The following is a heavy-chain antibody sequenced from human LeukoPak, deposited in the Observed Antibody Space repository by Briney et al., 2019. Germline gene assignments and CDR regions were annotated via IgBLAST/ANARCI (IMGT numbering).Heavy chain of an antibody. Sequence: GGSLRLSCAASGFTFSSYSMNWVRQAPGKGLEWVSYISSSSSTIYYADSVKGRFTISRGNAKNSLYLQMNSLRAEDTAVYYCARDWRYCTNGVCYPYFDYWGQGTLVTVSS. J-gene: IGHJ4*02. CDR1: GFTFSSYS. CDR2: ISSSSSTI. CDR3: ARDWRYCTNGVCYPYFDY. V-gene: IGHV3-48*04. D-gene: IGHD2-8*01.